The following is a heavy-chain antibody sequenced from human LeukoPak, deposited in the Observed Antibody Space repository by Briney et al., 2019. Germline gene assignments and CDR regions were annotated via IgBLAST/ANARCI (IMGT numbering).Heavy chain of an antibody. CDR1: GFTFGRYI. J-gene: IGHJ4*02. D-gene: IGHD6-19*01. CDR2: ISYDGSNK. CDR3: AREGRYSSGWFNDY. Sequence: GGSLRLSCAASGFTFGRYIMHWVRQAPGKGLERVALISYDGSNKYYADSAKGRFTISRDNSKNTLYLQMNSLRAEDTAVYYCAREGRYSSGWFNDYWGQGTLVTVSS. V-gene: IGHV3-30*14.